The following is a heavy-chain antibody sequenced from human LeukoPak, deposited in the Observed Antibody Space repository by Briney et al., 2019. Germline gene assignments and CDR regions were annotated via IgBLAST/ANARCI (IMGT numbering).Heavy chain of an antibody. D-gene: IGHD4-11*01. Sequence: SETLPLTCAVYGGSFSGYYWSWIRQPPGKGLEWIGEINHSGSTNYNPSLKSRVTISVDTSKNQFSLKLSSVTAADTAVYYCARFHSNYGYYYYGMDVWGQGTTVTVSS. J-gene: IGHJ6*02. CDR3: ARFHSNYGYYYYGMDV. V-gene: IGHV4-34*01. CDR1: GGSFSGYY. CDR2: INHSGST.